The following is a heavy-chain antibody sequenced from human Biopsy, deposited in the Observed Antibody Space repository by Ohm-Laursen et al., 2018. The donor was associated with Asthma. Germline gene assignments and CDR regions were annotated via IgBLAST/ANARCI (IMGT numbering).Heavy chain of an antibody. Sequence: SDTLSLTCTVSGDSISSYHWSWIRQPPGKGLEWIGYVFYGGATNYNPSLKSRVTISVDTSKNQFFLRLSSVTAADTAVYYCARAQDYYDSRGYYRSFDYWGQGTLVTASS. V-gene: IGHV4-59*07. CDR3: ARAQDYYDSRGYYRSFDY. CDR1: GDSISSYH. CDR2: VFYGGAT. D-gene: IGHD3-22*01. J-gene: IGHJ4*02.